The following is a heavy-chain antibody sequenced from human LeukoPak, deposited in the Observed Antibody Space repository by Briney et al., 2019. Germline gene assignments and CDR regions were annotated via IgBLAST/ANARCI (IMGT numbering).Heavy chain of an antibody. J-gene: IGHJ6*02. D-gene: IGHD2-8*01. CDR3: AKAPVSHYYYYGMDV. CDR2: ISGSGSNT. Sequence: GGSLRLSCAASGFTFSNYAMTWVRQAPGKGLEWVSAISGSGSNTYNADSVKGRFTISRDNPKNTLYLQMSSLRAEDTAVYYCAKAPVSHYYYYGMDVWGQGTTVTVSS. CDR1: GFTFSNYA. V-gene: IGHV3-23*01.